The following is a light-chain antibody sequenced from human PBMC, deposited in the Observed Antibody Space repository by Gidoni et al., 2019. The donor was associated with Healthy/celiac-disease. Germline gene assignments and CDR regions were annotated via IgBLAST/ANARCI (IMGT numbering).Light chain of an antibody. V-gene: IGKV3-15*01. CDR3: QQYNNWLWT. Sequence: EIVMKQSPATLSVSPGERATLSCRASQSVSSNLAWYQQKPGQAPRLLIYGASTRATGIPARFSGSGSGTEFTLTSSSLHSEDVAVYYCQQYNNWLWTFGQXTKVEIK. J-gene: IGKJ1*01. CDR1: QSVSSN. CDR2: GAS.